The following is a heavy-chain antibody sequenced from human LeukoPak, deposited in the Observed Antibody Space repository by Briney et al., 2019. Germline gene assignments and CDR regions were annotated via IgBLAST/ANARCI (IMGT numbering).Heavy chain of an antibody. J-gene: IGHJ5*02. Sequence: GRSLRLSCAASGFTFSSYGMHWVRQAPGKGLERVAVISYDGSNKYYADSVKGRFTISRDNSKNTLYLQMNSLRAEDTAVYYCAKAKFDDYRSFDPWGQGTLVTVSS. V-gene: IGHV3-30*18. CDR1: GFTFSSYG. D-gene: IGHD4-11*01. CDR3: AKAKFDDYRSFDP. CDR2: ISYDGSNK.